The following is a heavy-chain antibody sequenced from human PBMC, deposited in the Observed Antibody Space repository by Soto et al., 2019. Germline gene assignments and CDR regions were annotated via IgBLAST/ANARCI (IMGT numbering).Heavy chain of an antibody. J-gene: IGHJ4*02. CDR1: GGSISSGGYS. Sequence: PSETLSLTCAVSGGSISSGGYSWSWIRQPPGKGLEWIGYIYHSGSTNYNPSLKSRVTISVDTSKNQFSLKLSSVTAADTAVYYCARDNCGGDCYHFDYWGQGTLVTVSS. V-gene: IGHV4-30-2*01. CDR2: IYHSGST. D-gene: IGHD2-21*02. CDR3: ARDNCGGDCYHFDY.